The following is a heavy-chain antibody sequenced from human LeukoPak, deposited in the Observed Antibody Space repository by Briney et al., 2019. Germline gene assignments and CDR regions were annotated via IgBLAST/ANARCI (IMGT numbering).Heavy chain of an antibody. CDR3: ARDIAYSSGWYCFDY. J-gene: IGHJ4*02. CDR2: ISSSSSYI. V-gene: IGHV3-21*01. D-gene: IGHD6-19*01. Sequence: GGSLRLSCAASGFTFSSYSMNWVRQAPGKGLEWVSSISSSSSYIYYADSVKGRFTISRDNAKNSLYLQMNSLRAEDTAVYYCARDIAYSSGWYCFDYWGQGTLVTVSS. CDR1: GFTFSSYS.